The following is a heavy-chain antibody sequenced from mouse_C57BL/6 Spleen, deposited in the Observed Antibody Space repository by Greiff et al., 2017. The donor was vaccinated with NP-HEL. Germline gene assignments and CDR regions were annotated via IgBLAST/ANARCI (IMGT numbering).Heavy chain of an antibody. CDR3: ARHYDGYLYAMDY. D-gene: IGHD2-3*01. V-gene: IGHV1-69*01. J-gene: IGHJ4*01. CDR2: IDPSDSYT. CDR1: GYTFTSYW. Sequence: QVHVKQPGAELVMPGASVKLSCKASGYTFTSYWMHWVKQRPGQGLEWIGEIDPSDSYTNYNQKFKGKSTLTVDKSSSTAYMQLSSLTSEDSAVYYCARHYDGYLYAMDYWGQGTSVTVSS.